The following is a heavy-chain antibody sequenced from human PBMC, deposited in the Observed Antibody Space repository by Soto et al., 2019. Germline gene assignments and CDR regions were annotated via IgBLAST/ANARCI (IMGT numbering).Heavy chain of an antibody. V-gene: IGHV3-30*18. CDR2: ISYDGSNK. D-gene: IGHD3-10*01. CDR3: AKGRMVRGVTDY. CDR1: GFTFSSYG. Sequence: GGSLRLSCAASGFTFSSYGMHWVRQAPGKGLEWVAVISYDGSNKYYADSVKGRFTISRDNSKNTLYLQMNSLRAEDTAVYYCAKGRMVRGVTDYWGQGTLVTVSS. J-gene: IGHJ4*02.